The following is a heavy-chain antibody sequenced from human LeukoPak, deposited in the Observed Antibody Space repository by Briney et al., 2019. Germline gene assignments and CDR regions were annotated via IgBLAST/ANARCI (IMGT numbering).Heavy chain of an antibody. CDR3: ARDVQTWELQGH. CDR1: GYTFTTHD. V-gene: IGHV1-8*01. D-gene: IGHD1-26*01. CDR2: MNPGNGDT. J-gene: IGHJ4*02. Sequence: ASVKVSCKASGYTFTTHDLTWVRQATGQGLEWMGWMNPGNGDTAYAQKFQGRVTMTRDTSMSTAYMELNNLGSGDTAIYYCARDVQTWELQGHWGQGTLVTVSS.